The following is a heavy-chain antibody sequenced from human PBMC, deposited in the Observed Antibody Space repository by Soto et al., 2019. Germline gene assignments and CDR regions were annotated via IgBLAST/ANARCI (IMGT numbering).Heavy chain of an antibody. V-gene: IGHV3-15*07. CDR3: VTSRRGDLTN. D-gene: IGHD3-16*01. Sequence: EVQLVESGGGLEKPGGSLRLSCVASGVSFSNAWMDWVRQAPGKGLEWVGRIKRKADGETTDYAAPGKGRFTISRDDTTNTLYLQMNSLRADDTGLYYCVTSRRGDLTNWGQGTPVTVSS. CDR2: IKRKADGETT. J-gene: IGHJ4*02. CDR1: GVSFSNAW.